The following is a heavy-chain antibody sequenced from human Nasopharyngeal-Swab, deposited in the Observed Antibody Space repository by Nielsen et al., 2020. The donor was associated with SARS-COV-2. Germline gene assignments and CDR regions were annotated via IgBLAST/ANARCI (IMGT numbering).Heavy chain of an antibody. CDR2: INSDGSTT. Sequence: LSLTCAASGFTFSSYWMHWVRQAPGKGLVWVSRINSDGSTTNYADSVKGRFNIPGDNAKNTLYLQMNSVRPEDTAVYYCATTRRGNSDGRYWGQGTLVTVSS. CDR1: GFTFSSYW. V-gene: IGHV3-74*01. CDR3: ATTRRGNSDGRY. J-gene: IGHJ4*02. D-gene: IGHD5-18*01.